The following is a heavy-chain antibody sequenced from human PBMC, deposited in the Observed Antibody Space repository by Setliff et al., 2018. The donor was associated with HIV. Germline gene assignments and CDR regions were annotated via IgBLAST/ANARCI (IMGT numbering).Heavy chain of an antibody. CDR2: IYYSGST. D-gene: IGHD1-7*01. Sequence: PSETLSLTCTVSGGSISSSSYYWGWIRQPPGKGLEWIESIYYSGSTYYNPSLKSRVTISVDTSKNQFSLKLSSVTAADTAVYYCARPGVGTVSFDYWGQGTLVTVSS. V-gene: IGHV4-39*07. CDR1: GGSISSSSYY. CDR3: ARPGVGTVSFDY. J-gene: IGHJ4*02.